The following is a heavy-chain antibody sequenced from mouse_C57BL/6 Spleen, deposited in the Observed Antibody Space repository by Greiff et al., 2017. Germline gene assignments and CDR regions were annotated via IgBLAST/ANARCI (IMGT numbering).Heavy chain of an antibody. J-gene: IGHJ3*01. Sequence: QVQLQQPGAELVKPGASVKLSCKASGYTFTSYWMHWVKQRPGQGLEWIGMIHPNSGSTNYNEKFKSKATLTVDKSSSTAYMQLSSLTSEDSAVYYCARDDYDYRVWFAYWGQGTLVTVSA. V-gene: IGHV1-64*01. CDR2: IHPNSGST. CDR1: GYTFTSYW. D-gene: IGHD2-4*01. CDR3: ARDDYDYRVWFAY.